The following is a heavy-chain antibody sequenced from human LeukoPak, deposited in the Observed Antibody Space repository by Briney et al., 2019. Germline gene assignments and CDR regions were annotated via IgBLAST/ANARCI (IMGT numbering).Heavy chain of an antibody. J-gene: IGHJ6*03. CDR3: ARTSAKAEDYYYYYYMDV. CDR2: IYTSGST. CDR1: GGSISGSNYY. Sequence: PSETLSLTCTVSGGSISGSNYYWSWIRQPAGKGLEWIGRIYTSGSTNYNPSLKSRVTISVDTSKNQFSLKLSSVTAADTAVYYCARTSAKAEDYYYYYYMDVWGKGTTVTVSS. V-gene: IGHV4-61*02.